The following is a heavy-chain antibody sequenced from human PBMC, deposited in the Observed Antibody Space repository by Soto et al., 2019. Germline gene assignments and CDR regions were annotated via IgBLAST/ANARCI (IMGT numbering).Heavy chain of an antibody. CDR3: ARHYPLAYYDFWSGYSPLDY. CDR1: GGSISSYY. Sequence: SGTLSLTCTVSGGSISSYYWSWIRQPPGKGLEWIGYIYYSGSTNYNPSLKSRVTISVDTSKNQFSLKLSSVTAADTAVYYCARHYPLAYYDFWSGYSPLDYWGQGTLVTVSS. D-gene: IGHD3-3*01. J-gene: IGHJ4*02. V-gene: IGHV4-59*08. CDR2: IYYSGST.